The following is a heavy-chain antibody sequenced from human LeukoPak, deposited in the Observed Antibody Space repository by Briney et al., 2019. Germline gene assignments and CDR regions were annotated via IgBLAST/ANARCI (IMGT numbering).Heavy chain of an antibody. J-gene: IGHJ4*02. CDR3: ASARGSNYGSLGD. Sequence: GGSLRLSCSASGFTFSSYAMHWVRQAPGKGLEFVSGVSGNGGSTYYADSVKGRFTISRDNSKNTLYLQMNSLRAEDTAVYYCASARGSNYGSLGDWGQGTLVTVSS. D-gene: IGHD5-18*01. CDR1: GFTFSSYA. CDR2: VSGNGGST. V-gene: IGHV3-64*04.